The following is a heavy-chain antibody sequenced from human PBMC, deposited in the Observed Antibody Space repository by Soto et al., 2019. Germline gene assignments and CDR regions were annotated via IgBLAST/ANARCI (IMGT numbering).Heavy chain of an antibody. CDR2: ISYDGSNK. Sequence: GGSLRLSCAASGFTFSSYGMHWVRQAPGKGLEWVAVISYDGSNKYYADSVKGRFTISRDNSKNTLYLQMNSLRAEDTAVYYCAKTYYDFWSGSPPVYYYYYMDVWGKGTTVTVSS. CDR3: AKTYYDFWSGSPPVYYYYYMDV. J-gene: IGHJ6*03. CDR1: GFTFSSYG. V-gene: IGHV3-30*18. D-gene: IGHD3-3*01.